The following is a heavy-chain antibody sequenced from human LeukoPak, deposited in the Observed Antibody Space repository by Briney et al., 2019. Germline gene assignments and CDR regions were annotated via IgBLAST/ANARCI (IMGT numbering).Heavy chain of an antibody. D-gene: IGHD3-22*01. V-gene: IGHV3-53*01. Sequence: PGGSLRLSCAASGFTFSSNYMSWVRQAPGKGLEWVSVIYSGGSTYYADSVKGRFTISRDNSKNTLYLQMNSLRAEDTAVYYCARDRSDSSGYYVPWGQGTLVTVSS. CDR3: ARDRSDSSGYYVP. CDR1: GFTFSSNY. J-gene: IGHJ5*02. CDR2: IYSGGST.